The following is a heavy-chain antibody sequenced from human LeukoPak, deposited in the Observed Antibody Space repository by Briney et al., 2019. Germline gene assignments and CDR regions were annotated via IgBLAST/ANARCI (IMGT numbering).Heavy chain of an antibody. D-gene: IGHD4-11*01. CDR2: INPNSGGT. Sequence: VASVKVSFKASGYTFTGYYMHWVRQAPGQGLEWMGWINPNSGGTNYAQKFQGRVTMTRDTSISTAYMELSRPRSDDTAVYYCARDLTVTTQPKPHYGMDVWGQGTTVTVSS. J-gene: IGHJ6*02. CDR1: GYTFTGYY. V-gene: IGHV1-2*02. CDR3: ARDLTVTTQPKPHYGMDV.